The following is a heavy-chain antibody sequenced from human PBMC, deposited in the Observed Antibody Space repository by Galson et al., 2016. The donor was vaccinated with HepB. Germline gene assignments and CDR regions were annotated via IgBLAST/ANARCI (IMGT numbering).Heavy chain of an antibody. D-gene: IGHD4-17*01. J-gene: IGHJ6*02. CDR2: IYYDGNKK. CDR1: GFDFKIFA. CDR3: AKFQKGATVTTWEDFYYGMDV. Sequence: SLRLSCAASGFDFKIFAIHWVRQAPGKGLEWVAVIYYDGNKKYYEDSVKGRFTISRDSSKNTLYLQMNSLRAEDTAVYYCAKFQKGATVTTWEDFYYGMDVWGQGTTVTVSS. V-gene: IGHV3-30*18.